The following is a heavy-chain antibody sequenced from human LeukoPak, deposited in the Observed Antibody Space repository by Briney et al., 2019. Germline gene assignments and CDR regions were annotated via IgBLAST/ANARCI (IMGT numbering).Heavy chain of an antibody. Sequence: LETLSLSCTVSGGSISRYDLSWIRQTAPKGMDWIGRMYSSGSNYTPSLKRRVTMSIDTSTNQLSPKLSSVTAADTAVYYCARDSGTTGEVKFDPWGQGTLVTVSS. J-gene: IGHJ5*02. CDR2: MYSSGS. V-gene: IGHV4-4*07. CDR3: ARDSGTTGEVKFDP. D-gene: IGHD3-10*01. CDR1: GGSISRYD.